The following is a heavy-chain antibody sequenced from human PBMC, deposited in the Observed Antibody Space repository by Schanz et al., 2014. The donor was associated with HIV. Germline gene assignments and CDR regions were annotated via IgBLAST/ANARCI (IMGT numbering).Heavy chain of an antibody. CDR3: AKMARSVAANTNFDY. Sequence: VQLVDSGGGLVQPGGSLRLSCVASGFTFNNYAMTWVRQAPGKGLEWVSSISGSGVSTFYAGSVKGRFAISRDKSKNTLYLQMNSLRVEDTAVYYCAKMARSVAANTNFDYWGQGTLVTVSS. V-gene: IGHV3-23*04. D-gene: IGHD6-19*01. CDR1: GFTFNNYA. CDR2: ISGSGVST. J-gene: IGHJ4*02.